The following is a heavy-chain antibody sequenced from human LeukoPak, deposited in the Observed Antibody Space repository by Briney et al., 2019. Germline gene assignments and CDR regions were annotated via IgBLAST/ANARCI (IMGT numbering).Heavy chain of an antibody. CDR1: GGSFSGYY. CDR3: ARAERLWSPNDY. D-gene: IGHD5-18*01. Sequence: SETLSLTCAVYGGSFSGYYWGWIRQPPGKGLEWIGEINHSGSTNYNPSLKSRVTISVDTSKNQFSLKLSSVTAADTAVYYCARAERLWSPNDYWGQGTLVTVSS. V-gene: IGHV4-34*01. CDR2: INHSGST. J-gene: IGHJ4*02.